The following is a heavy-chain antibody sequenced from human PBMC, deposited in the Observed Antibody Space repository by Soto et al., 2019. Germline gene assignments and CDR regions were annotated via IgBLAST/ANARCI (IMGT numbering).Heavy chain of an antibody. V-gene: IGHV4-4*02. CDR3: ARDMSIAARPRAAFDY. D-gene: IGHD6-6*01. J-gene: IGHJ4*02. CDR2: IYHSGST. Sequence: QVQLQESGPGLVKPSGTLSLTCAVSSGSISSSNWWIWVRQPPGKGLEWIGEIYHSGSTNYNPSLKRRVTIAVDKSKNQFSLKLSSVTAADTAVYYCARDMSIAARPRAAFDYWGQGTLVTVSS. CDR1: SGSISSSNW.